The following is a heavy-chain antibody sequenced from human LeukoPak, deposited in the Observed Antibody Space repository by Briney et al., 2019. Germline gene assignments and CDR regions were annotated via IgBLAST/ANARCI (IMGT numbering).Heavy chain of an antibody. V-gene: IGHV1-18*01. CDR3: ARIGAQALYYYYGMDV. J-gene: IGHJ6*02. CDR2: ISAYNGNT. Sequence: GASVKVSCKASGYTFTSYGISWVRQAPGQGLEWMGWISAYNGNTNYAQKLQGRVTMTTDTSTSTAYMELRSLRSDDTAMYYCARIGAQALYYYYGMDVWGQGTTVTVSS. CDR1: GYTFTSYG. D-gene: IGHD1-26*01.